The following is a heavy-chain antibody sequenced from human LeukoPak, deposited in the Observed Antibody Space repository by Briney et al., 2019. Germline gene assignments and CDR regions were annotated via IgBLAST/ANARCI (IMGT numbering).Heavy chain of an antibody. D-gene: IGHD2-8*01. J-gene: IGHJ4*02. CDR3: ARITRAANGVCLDY. Sequence: PGGSLRLSCVASGFNFNNYDLHWVRQAPGKGLEWVSSISSSSSYIYYADSVKGRFTISRDNAKNSLYLQMNSLRAEDTAVYYCARITRAANGVCLDYWGQGTLVTVSS. CDR2: ISSSSSYI. CDR1: GFNFNNYD. V-gene: IGHV3-21*01.